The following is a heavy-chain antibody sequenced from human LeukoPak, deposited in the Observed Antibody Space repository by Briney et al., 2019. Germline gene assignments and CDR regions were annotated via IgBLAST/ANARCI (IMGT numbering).Heavy chain of an antibody. CDR1: GFSFDDYA. D-gene: IGHD3-22*01. Sequence: GRSLRLSCAASGFSFDDYAMHWVRHAPGKGLEWVSGISWNSGSIGYADSVKGRFTISRDNAKNSLYLQMNSLRAEDTASYYCAKDKADDYYGSSGRGIDYWGQGTLVTVSS. V-gene: IGHV3-9*01. CDR2: ISWNSGSI. J-gene: IGHJ4*02. CDR3: AKDKADDYYGSSGRGIDY.